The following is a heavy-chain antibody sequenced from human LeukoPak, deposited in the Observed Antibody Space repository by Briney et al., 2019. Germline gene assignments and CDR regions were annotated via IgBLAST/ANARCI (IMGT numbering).Heavy chain of an antibody. CDR3: AREPHYFDSSGYLVSAAFDI. D-gene: IGHD3-22*01. V-gene: IGHV3-23*01. CDR1: GFTFSNYA. CDR2: ITGTGGST. J-gene: IGHJ3*02. Sequence: PGGSLRLSCAASGFTFSNYAMTWVRQAPGKGLDCVSSITGTGGSTYYADSVKGRFTISRDNSKNSLYLQMNSLRAEDTALYYCAREPHYFDSSGYLVSAAFDIWGQGTMVTVSS.